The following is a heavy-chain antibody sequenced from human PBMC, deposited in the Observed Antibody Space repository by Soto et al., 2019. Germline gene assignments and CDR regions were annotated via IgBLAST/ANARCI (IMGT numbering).Heavy chain of an antibody. Sequence: QVQLVESGGGVVQPGRSLRLSCAASGFTFSNHGMHWVRQAPGKGLEWVAVIWYDGSYKYYADSVKGRFTISRDNSKKAWDLPMHTLSADDRGLYYCEGQVIVSYYFVSWGQGTLVTVSS. CDR2: IWYDGSYK. CDR1: GFTFSNHG. D-gene: IGHD3-16*02. J-gene: IGHJ4*02. CDR3: EGQVIVSYYFVS. V-gene: IGHV3-33*01.